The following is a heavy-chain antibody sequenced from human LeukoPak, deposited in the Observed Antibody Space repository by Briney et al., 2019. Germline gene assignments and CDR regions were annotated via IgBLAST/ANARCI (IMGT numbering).Heavy chain of an antibody. D-gene: IGHD6-13*01. CDR1: GFTFSSYA. J-gene: IGHJ4*02. CDR3: ARVRSSSWYVRSSFLGY. Sequence: PGRSLRLSCAASGFTFSSYAMHWVRQAPGKGLEWVAVISYDGSNKYYADSVKGRFTISRDNSKNTLYLQMNSLRAEDTAVYYCARVRSSSWYVRSSFLGYWGQGTLVTVSS. CDR2: ISYDGSNK. V-gene: IGHV3-30-3*01.